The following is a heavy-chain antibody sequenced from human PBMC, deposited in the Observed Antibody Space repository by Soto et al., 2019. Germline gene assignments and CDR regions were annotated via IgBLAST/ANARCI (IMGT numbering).Heavy chain of an antibody. Sequence: GGSLRLSCAASGFTFNTYWMHWVRQVPGKGLVWVSRINSDVSSTTYADSVKGRFTISRDNAKNMLYLQMNSLRVEDTAVYYCARGPEGINWYTHPIDYWGQGTLVTVSS. CDR2: INSDVSST. CDR3: ARGPEGINWYTHPIDY. V-gene: IGHV3-74*01. CDR1: GFTFNTYW. D-gene: IGHD6-13*01. J-gene: IGHJ4*02.